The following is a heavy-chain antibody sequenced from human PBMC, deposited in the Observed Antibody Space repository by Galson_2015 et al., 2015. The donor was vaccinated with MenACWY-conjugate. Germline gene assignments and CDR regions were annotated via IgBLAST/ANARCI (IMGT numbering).Heavy chain of an antibody. Sequence: SLRLSCAASGFTFSSYWMHWVRQAPGKGLVWVSRTNSDGSSTSYADSVKGRFTISRDNAKNTLYLQMNSLRAEDTAVYYCARGKRYLSPKDYWGQGTLVTVSS. J-gene: IGHJ4*02. D-gene: IGHD1-14*01. V-gene: IGHV3-74*01. CDR3: ARGKRYLSPKDY. CDR2: TNSDGSST. CDR1: GFTFSSYW.